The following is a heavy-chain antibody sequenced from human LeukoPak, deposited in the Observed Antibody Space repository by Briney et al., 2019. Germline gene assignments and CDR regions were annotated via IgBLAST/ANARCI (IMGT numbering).Heavy chain of an antibody. CDR1: GYTFTGYY. J-gene: IGHJ3*02. Sequence: ASVKVSCKASGYTFTGYYLHWMRQAPGQSLEWMGWISPYNSNTKYAQKLQGRVTMTTDTSTNTAYMEVRSLRSDDTAVYYCAREAPVAAGSDAFDIWGQGTMVTVSS. CDR3: AREAPVAAGSDAFDI. CDR2: ISPYNSNT. V-gene: IGHV1-18*04. D-gene: IGHD6-19*01.